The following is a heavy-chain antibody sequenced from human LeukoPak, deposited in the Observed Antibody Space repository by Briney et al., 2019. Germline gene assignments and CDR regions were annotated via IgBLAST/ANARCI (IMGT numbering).Heavy chain of an antibody. CDR1: GGSISSYY. D-gene: IGHD6-19*01. J-gene: IGHJ3*02. CDR3: ARWGQWLTDAFDI. CDR2: IYYSGST. V-gene: IGHV4-59*01. Sequence: SETLSLTCTVSGGSISSYYWSWIRQPPGKGLEWIGYIYYSGSTNYNPSLKSRVTISADTSKNQFSLKLSSVTAADTAVYYCARWGQWLTDAFDIWGQGTMVTVSS.